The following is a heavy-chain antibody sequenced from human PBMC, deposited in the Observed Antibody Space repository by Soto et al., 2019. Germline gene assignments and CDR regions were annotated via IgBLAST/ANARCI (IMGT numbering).Heavy chain of an antibody. J-gene: IGHJ4*02. V-gene: IGHV4-34*01. D-gene: IGHD6-13*01. CDR2: INHSGST. Sequence: QVQLQQWGAGLLKPSETLSLTCAVYGGSFSGYYWSWIRQPPGKGLEWIGEINHSGSTNYNPSLKSRVTISVDTSKNQFSLKLSSVTAADTAVYYCARGGGYSSSWYYYWGQGTLVTVSS. CDR3: ARGGGYSSSWYYY. CDR1: GGSFSGYY.